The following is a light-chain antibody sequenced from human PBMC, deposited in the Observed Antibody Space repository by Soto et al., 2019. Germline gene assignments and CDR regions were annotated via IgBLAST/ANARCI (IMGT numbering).Light chain of an antibody. J-gene: IGKJ5*01. V-gene: IGKV3-20*01. Sequence: EIVLTQSPGTLSLSPGERATLSCRASQSVSSRLAWYQQKPGQAPRLLSSGASSRATGVPDRFSGSGYGTDFTLTISRLEPEDFALYYCQQYVTSAITFGQGTRLEI. CDR2: GAS. CDR3: QQYVTSAIT. CDR1: QSVSSR.